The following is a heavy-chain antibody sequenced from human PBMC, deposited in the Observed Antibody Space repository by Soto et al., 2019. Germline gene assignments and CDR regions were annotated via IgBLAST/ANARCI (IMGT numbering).Heavy chain of an antibody. CDR1: GGSFSGYY. D-gene: IGHD5-12*01. V-gene: IGHV4-34*01. CDR3: AREGMATTAVDY. J-gene: IGHJ4*02. Sequence: QVQLQQWGAGLLKPSETLSLTCAVYGGSFSGYYWSWIRQPPGKGLEWIGEINHSGSTNYNPSLKRRVTISVDTFKNQFSLKLSSVTAADTAVYYCAREGMATTAVDYWGQGTLVTVSS. CDR2: INHSGST.